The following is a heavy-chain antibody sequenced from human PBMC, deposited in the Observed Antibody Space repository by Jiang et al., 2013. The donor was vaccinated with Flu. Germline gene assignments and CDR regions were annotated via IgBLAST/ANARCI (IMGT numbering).Heavy chain of an antibody. CDR2: IYYTGST. CDR1: GGSIRSSSYY. D-gene: IGHD4-17*01. CDR3: ATTYGDYLYCAFDI. J-gene: IGHJ3*02. Sequence: PGLVKPSETLSLTCTVSGGSIRSSSYYWGWIRQPPGKGLEWIGNIYYTGSTSYNPSLKSRATISVDTSKSQFSLKLSSVTAADTAMYYCATTYGDYLYCAFDIWGQGTMVTVSS. V-gene: IGHV4-39*01.